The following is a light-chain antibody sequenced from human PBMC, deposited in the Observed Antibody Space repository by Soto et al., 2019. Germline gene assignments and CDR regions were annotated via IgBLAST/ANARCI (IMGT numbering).Light chain of an antibody. CDR2: GNS. CDR3: QSYDSSLSACV. CDR1: SSNIGAGYH. Sequence: QLVLTQPPSVSGAPGQRVTISCTGSSSNIGAGYHVHWYKQVPGTAPKLLIYGNSNRPSGVPDRFSGSKSGTSASLAITGLQAEDEADYFCQSYDSSLSACVFGTGTQLTVL. J-gene: IGLJ7*01. V-gene: IGLV1-40*01.